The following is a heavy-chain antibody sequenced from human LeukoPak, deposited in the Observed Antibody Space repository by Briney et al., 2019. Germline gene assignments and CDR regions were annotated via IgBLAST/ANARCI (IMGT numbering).Heavy chain of an antibody. V-gene: IGHV3-53*01. J-gene: IGHJ6*02. CDR3: AREAVMPVAPVKIGTSDRPLYEYYGLDV. CDR2: IYSGGST. CDR1: GFTDSSNY. Sequence: GGSLRLSCTASGFTDSSNYMSWVRQAPGKGLEWVSVIYSGGSTYYADSVKGRFTISRDNSKNPLYLQMNSLRAEDTAVYYCAREAVMPVAPVKIGTSDRPLYEYYGLDVWGQGTTVTVS. D-gene: IGHD1/OR15-1a*01.